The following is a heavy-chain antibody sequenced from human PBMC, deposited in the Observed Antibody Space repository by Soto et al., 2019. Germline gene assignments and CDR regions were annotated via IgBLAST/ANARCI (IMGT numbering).Heavy chain of an antibody. CDR3: ARGDCVGGTCYSLAGSFYYYMDV. CDR1: GFTFSNYW. CDR2: INSDGSVS. Sequence: EVQLVESGGGLVQPGGSLRLSCAASGFTFSNYWMYWVRQAPGKGLEWVSRINSDGSVSSHADSVRGRLTISRDNVKNTLYLNMDSLRAEDTAVYFCARGDCVGGTCYSLAGSFYYYMDVGGKGTTVTVCS. V-gene: IGHV3-74*02. D-gene: IGHD2-15*01. J-gene: IGHJ6*03.